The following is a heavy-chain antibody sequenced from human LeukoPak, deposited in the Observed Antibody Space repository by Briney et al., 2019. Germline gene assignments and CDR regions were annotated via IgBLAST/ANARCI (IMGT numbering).Heavy chain of an antibody. CDR2: IYTSGST. CDR3: ARRQYYYDSSGYPMGDAFDI. Sequence: PSETLSLTCTVSGGYIRSYYWSWIRQPAGKGLEWIGRIYTSGSTNYNPSLKSRVTISVDTSKNQFSLKLSSVTAADTAVYYCARRQYYYDSSGYPMGDAFDIWGQGTMVTVSS. CDR1: GGYIRSYY. D-gene: IGHD3-22*01. V-gene: IGHV4-4*07. J-gene: IGHJ3*02.